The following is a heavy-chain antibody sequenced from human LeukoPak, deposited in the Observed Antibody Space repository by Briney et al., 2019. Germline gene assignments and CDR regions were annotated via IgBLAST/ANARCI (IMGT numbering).Heavy chain of an antibody. CDR2: ISWDGGSS. CDR3: AKDSKAVTGTGNIDY. D-gene: IGHD6-19*01. Sequence: GGSLRLSCAASGFTFDDYAMHWVRQAPGKSLEWVSLISWDGGSSYHADSVKGRFTISRDNSKNSLYLQMNSLRAQDTALYYCAKDSKAVTGTGNIDYWGQGTLVTVSS. CDR1: GFTFDDYA. V-gene: IGHV3-43D*03. J-gene: IGHJ4*02.